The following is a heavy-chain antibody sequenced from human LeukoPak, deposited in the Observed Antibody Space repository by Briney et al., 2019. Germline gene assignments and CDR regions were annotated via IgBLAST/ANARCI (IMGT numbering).Heavy chain of an antibody. CDR1: GYTFTNYG. CDR2: ISAYNGNT. D-gene: IGHD3-22*01. CDR3: ARWATYYYDSSGYCPDY. J-gene: IGHJ4*02. Sequence: ASVKVSCKASGYTFTNYGISWVRQAPGQGLEWMGWISAYNGNTNYAQKLQGRVTMTTDTSTSTAYMELRSLRSDDTAVYYCARWATYYYDSSGYCPDYWGQGTLVTVSS. V-gene: IGHV1-18*01.